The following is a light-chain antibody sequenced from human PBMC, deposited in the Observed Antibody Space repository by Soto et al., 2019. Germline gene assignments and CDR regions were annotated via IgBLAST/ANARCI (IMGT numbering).Light chain of an antibody. CDR1: QTVSGSH. V-gene: IGKV3-20*01. J-gene: IGKJ2*01. CDR2: GAS. Sequence: IVLTQSPGTLSLSPGERATLSCRASQTVSGSHLAWYQQKPGQAPRLIIYGASTRPTGIPDRFSGSGSETDFTLPITRLEPEDFAVYYCQQYGGAPPEYPFGLGTKLEIK. CDR3: QQYGGAPPEYP.